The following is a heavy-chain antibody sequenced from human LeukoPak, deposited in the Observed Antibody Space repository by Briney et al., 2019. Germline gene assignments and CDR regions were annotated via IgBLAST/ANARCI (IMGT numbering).Heavy chain of an antibody. CDR3: ARDGPDCSSTSWSVYFDY. D-gene: IGHD2-2*01. J-gene: IGHJ4*02. CDR1: GGTFSSYA. CDR2: IIPIFGTA. V-gene: IGHV1-69*13. Sequence: SVKVSCKASGGTFSSYAISWVRQAPGQGLEWMGGIIPIFGTANYAQKFQGRVTITADESTSTAYMELSSLRSEDTAVYYCARDGPDCSSTSWSVYFDYWGQGTLVTVSS.